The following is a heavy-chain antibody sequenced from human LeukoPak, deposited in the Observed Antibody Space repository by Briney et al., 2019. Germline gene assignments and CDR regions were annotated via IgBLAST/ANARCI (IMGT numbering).Heavy chain of an antibody. CDR1: GASITNYY. D-gene: IGHD4-17*01. J-gene: IGHJ3*02. V-gene: IGHV4-59*08. Sequence: NPSETLSLTCTVSGASITNYYWSWIRHPPEKGLEWIGYIYYSGSTNYNASLKSRVTISVDTSKNQFSLKLSSVTAADTAVYYCARHRRGDPDAYDIWGQGTKVTVSS. CDR3: ARHRRGDPDAYDI. CDR2: IYYSGST.